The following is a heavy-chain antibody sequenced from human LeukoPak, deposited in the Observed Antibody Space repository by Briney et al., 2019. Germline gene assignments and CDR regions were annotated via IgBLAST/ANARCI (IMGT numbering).Heavy chain of an antibody. CDR2: ISHDGNNE. CDR3: AKVNNYDDY. CDR1: GFTFSTFG. Sequence: GRSLRLSCAASGFTFSTFGIHWVRQAPRKGLEWVAAISHDGNNEYYTDSVKGRFTISRDNSKNMIYLQMNSLRGEDSAVYYCAKVNNYDDYWGQGTLVTVSS. V-gene: IGHV3-30*18. J-gene: IGHJ4*02. D-gene: IGHD1/OR15-1a*01.